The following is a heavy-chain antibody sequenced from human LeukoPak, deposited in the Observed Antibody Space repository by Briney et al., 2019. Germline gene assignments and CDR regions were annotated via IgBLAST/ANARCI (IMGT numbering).Heavy chain of an antibody. CDR1: RFNFNSFV. J-gene: IGHJ4*02. CDR3: VRGKKPGWDMSYFDY. CDR2: ISTSSGYI. D-gene: IGHD1-14*01. V-gene: IGHV3-21*06. Sequence: PGGSLRLSCAASRFNFNSFVMGWVRQPPGKGLEWVSPISTSSGYIFYADSLKGRVTISRDNAKNSLYLQMNSLRAEDTAVYYCVRGKKPGWDMSYFDYWGQGILVTVSS.